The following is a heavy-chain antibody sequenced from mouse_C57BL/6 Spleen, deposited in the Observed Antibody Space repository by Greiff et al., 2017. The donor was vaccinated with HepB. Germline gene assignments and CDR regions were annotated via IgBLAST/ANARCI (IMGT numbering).Heavy chain of an antibody. J-gene: IGHJ1*03. CDR1: GYTFTSYW. Sequence: QVQLQQPGTELVKPGASVKLSCKASGYTFTSYWMHWVKQRPGQGLEWIGNINPSNGGTNYNEKFKSKATLTVDKSSSTAYMQLSGLTSEDSAVYYCARKGNLYWYFDVWGTGTTVTVSS. CDR3: ARKGNLYWYFDV. CDR2: INPSNGGT. V-gene: IGHV1-53*01. D-gene: IGHD2-1*01.